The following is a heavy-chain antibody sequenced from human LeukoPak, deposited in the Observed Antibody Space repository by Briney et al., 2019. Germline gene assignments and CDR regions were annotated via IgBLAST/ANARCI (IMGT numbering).Heavy chain of an antibody. CDR2: IIPIFGTA. CDR1: GGTFSSYA. D-gene: IGHD3-22*01. Sequence: SVKVSCKASGGTFSSYAISWVRQAPGQGLEWMGGIIPIFGTANYAQKFQGRVTITADESTSTAYMELSSLRSEDTAVYYCARLRDHYYDSSGYYPFDYWGQGTLVTVSS. CDR3: ARLRDHYYDSSGYYPFDY. V-gene: IGHV1-69*13. J-gene: IGHJ4*02.